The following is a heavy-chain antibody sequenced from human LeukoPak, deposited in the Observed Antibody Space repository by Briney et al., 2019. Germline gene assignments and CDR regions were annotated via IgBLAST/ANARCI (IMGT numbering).Heavy chain of an antibody. CDR1: GYTFTGYY. CDR3: ARERVAIFGVAGAAFDY. V-gene: IGHV1-2*02. Sequence: VSAKVSCKASGYTFTGYYMHWVRQAPGQGLEWMGWINPNSGGTNYAQKFQGRVTMTRDTSISTAYMELSRLRSDDTAVYYCARERVAIFGVAGAAFDYWGQGTLVTVSS. CDR2: INPNSGGT. J-gene: IGHJ4*02. D-gene: IGHD3-3*01.